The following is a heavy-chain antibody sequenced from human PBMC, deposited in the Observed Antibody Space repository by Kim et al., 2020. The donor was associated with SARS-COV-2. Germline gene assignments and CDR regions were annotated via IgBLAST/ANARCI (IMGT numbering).Heavy chain of an antibody. J-gene: IGHJ4*02. Sequence: GGSLRLSCAASGFTFSSYAMHWVRQAPGKGLEWVAVISYDGSNKYYADSVKGRFTISRDNSKNTLYLQMNSLRAEDTAVYYCARTARLLWFGEFDYWGQGTLVTVSS. V-gene: IGHV3-30-3*01. D-gene: IGHD3-10*01. CDR2: ISYDGSNK. CDR1: GFTFSSYA. CDR3: ARTARLLWFGEFDY.